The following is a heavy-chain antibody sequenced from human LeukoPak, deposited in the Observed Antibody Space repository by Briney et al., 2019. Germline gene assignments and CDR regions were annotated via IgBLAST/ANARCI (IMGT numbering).Heavy chain of an antibody. J-gene: IGHJ5*02. CDR2: IYYSGST. V-gene: IGHV4-39*01. Sequence: PSETLSLTCTVSGGSISSSSYYWGWIRQPPGKGLEWIGSIYYSGSTYYNPSLKSRVTISVDTSKNQFSLKLSSVTAADTAVYYCARQIPRMVAINWFDPWGQGTLVTVSS. CDR3: ARQIPRMVAINWFDP. CDR1: GGSISSSSYY. D-gene: IGHD2-15*01.